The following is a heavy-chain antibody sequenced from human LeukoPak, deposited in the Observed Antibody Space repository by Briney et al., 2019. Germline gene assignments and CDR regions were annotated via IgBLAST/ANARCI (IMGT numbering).Heavy chain of an antibody. Sequence: GGSLRLSCAASGFTFSSYSMNWVRQAPGKGLEWVSSISSSNSYIYYADSVKGRFTISRDNAKNSLYLQMNSLRAEDTAVYYCAREGYDSGLGNDYWGQGTLVTVSS. CDR3: AREGYDSGLGNDY. J-gene: IGHJ4*02. D-gene: IGHD5-12*01. V-gene: IGHV3-21*01. CDR1: GFTFSSYS. CDR2: ISSSNSYI.